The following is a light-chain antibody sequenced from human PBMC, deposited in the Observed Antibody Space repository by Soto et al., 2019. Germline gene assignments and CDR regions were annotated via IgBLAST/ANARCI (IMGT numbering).Light chain of an antibody. CDR3: CSYTKANTWV. V-gene: IGLV2-14*01. Sequence: ALTQPASVSASPGQSITISCTGSSSDINSYKFVSWYQVLPGKAPKLIIYEDDYRPPEISSRFSASKSGNTASLTISGVQLEDDSHYFCCSYTKANTWVFGGGTKVTVL. J-gene: IGLJ3*02. CDR1: SSDINSYKF. CDR2: EDD.